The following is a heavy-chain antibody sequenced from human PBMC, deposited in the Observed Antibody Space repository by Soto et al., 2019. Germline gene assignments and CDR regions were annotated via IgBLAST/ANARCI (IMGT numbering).Heavy chain of an antibody. CDR3: AKDSPSYTTSPFYFDS. D-gene: IGHD2-2*02. V-gene: IGHV3-23*01. J-gene: IGHJ4*02. Sequence: GGSLRLSCAASGFDFNKYAMTWVRQAPGKGLQWVSSITSNGDSTYYADSVKGRFTTSRDNSKNTLYLQMNSLRADDTAFFYCAKDSPSYTTSPFYFDSGGQGTLVTV. CDR1: GFDFNKYA. CDR2: ITSNGDST.